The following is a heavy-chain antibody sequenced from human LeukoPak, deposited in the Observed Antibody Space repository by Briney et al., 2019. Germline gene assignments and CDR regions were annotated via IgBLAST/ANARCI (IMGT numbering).Heavy chain of an antibody. CDR3: ARGRSDTAMVGEAYYYYGMDV. CDR1: GYTFTSYD. Sequence: GSSVKVSCKASGYTFTSYDINWVRQATGQGLEWMGWMNPNSGNTGYAQKFQGRVTMTRNTSISTAYMELSSLRSEDTAVYYCARGRSDTAMVGEAYYYYGMDVCGQGTTVTVSS. D-gene: IGHD5-18*01. J-gene: IGHJ6*02. CDR2: MNPNSGNT. V-gene: IGHV1-8*01.